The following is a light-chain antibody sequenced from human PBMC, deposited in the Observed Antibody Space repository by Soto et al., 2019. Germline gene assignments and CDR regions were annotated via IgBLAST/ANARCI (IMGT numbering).Light chain of an antibody. J-gene: IGKJ1*01. CDR3: QQYNSYSPWT. CDR2: DAS. V-gene: IGKV1-5*01. Sequence: DIQMTQSPSTLSASVGDRVTITCRASQSISSWLAWYQQKPGKAPKLLIYDASSLESGVPSRFSGSGSGTEFTLTISSLQPDDFATEYCQQYNSYSPWTFGQGTKVDIK. CDR1: QSISSW.